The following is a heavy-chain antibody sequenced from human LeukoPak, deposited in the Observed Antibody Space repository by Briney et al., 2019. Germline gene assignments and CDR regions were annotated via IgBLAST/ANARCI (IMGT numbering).Heavy chain of an antibody. J-gene: IGHJ4*02. CDR2: ISSSGSTI. Sequence: GGSLRLSCAASGFTFSSYEMNWVRQAPGKGLEWVSYISSSGSTIYYADSAKGRFTISRDNAKNSLHLQMNSLRAEDTAVYYCAGSPVLLWFGELTKVDYWGQGTLVTVSS. V-gene: IGHV3-48*03. D-gene: IGHD3-10*01. CDR1: GFTFSSYE. CDR3: AGSPVLLWFGELTKVDY.